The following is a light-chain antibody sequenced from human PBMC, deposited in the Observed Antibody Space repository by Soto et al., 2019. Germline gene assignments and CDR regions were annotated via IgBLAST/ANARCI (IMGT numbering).Light chain of an antibody. CDR2: RDN. CDR3: ATWDDSLGGPV. Sequence: QSVLTQTPSVSGTPGQRVNISCSGSSSTIGRNYVYWYHQFQGTAPKLLIYRDNERPSGVPDRFSGSKSGTSASLAISGLRSGDEADYHCATWDDSLGGPVFGGGTKVTVL. V-gene: IGLV1-47*01. CDR1: SSTIGRNY. J-gene: IGLJ2*01.